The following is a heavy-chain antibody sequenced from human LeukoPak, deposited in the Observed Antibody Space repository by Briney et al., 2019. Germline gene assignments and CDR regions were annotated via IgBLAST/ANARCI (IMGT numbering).Heavy chain of an antibody. Sequence: ASVKVSCKVSGYTLTELFMHWVRQAPGKGLEWMGGFDPEDGETIYAQKFQGRVTMTEDTSTDTAYMELSSLRSEDTAVYYCATRYYDSSGYRLFDYWGQGTLVTVSS. CDR2: FDPEDGET. V-gene: IGHV1-24*01. D-gene: IGHD3-22*01. CDR3: ATRYYDSSGYRLFDY. J-gene: IGHJ4*02. CDR1: GYTLTELF.